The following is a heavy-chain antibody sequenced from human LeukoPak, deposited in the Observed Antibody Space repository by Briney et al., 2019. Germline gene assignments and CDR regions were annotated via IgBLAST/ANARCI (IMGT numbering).Heavy chain of an antibody. D-gene: IGHD2-2*01. CDR2: IWYDGSSK. CDR1: GFTFSSYD. Sequence: GGSLRLSCEASGFTFSSYDIHWVRQAPGKGLEWVAVIWYDGSSKYYADSVKGRFTISRDNSKNTLYLQMNSLRAEDTAVYYCVRDSSCDNWGQGTLVTVSS. J-gene: IGHJ4*02. V-gene: IGHV3-33*01. CDR3: VRDSSCDN.